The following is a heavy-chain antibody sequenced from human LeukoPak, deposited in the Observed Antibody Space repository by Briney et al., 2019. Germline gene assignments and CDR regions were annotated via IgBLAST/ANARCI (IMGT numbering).Heavy chain of an antibody. CDR3: VKGCSYTSCYTSDY. CDR1: GFTFNIYA. Sequence: SGGSLRLSCAASGFTFNIYAMTWVRQAPGKGLEWVSTISGSGDSTHYADSVKGRFTISRDNSKNMLYLQMNSLRVEDTAIYYCVKGCSYTSCYTSDYWGQGTLVTVSS. V-gene: IGHV3-23*01. CDR2: ISGSGDST. D-gene: IGHD2-2*02. J-gene: IGHJ4*02.